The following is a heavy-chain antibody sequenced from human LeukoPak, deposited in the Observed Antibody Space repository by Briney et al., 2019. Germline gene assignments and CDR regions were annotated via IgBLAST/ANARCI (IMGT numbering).Heavy chain of an antibody. V-gene: IGHV4-34*01. D-gene: IGHD1-14*01. CDR1: GGSFSGYY. CDR3: ARGLTPGMDWFDP. CDR2: INHSGST. J-gene: IGHJ5*02. Sequence: SETLSLTCAVYGGSFSGYYWSWFRQPPGKGLEWIGEINHSGSTNYNPSLKSRVTISVDTSKNQFSLKLSSVTAADTAVYYRARGLTPGMDWFDPWGQGTLVTVSS.